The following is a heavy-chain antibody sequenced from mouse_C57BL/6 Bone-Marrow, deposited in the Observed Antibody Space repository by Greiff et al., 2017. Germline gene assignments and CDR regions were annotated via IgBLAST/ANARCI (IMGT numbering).Heavy chain of an antibody. CDR3: ARYQSNYGFAY. CDR1: GYTFTSYG. D-gene: IGHD2-5*01. V-gene: IGHV1-81*01. Sequence: VQGVESGAELAKPGASVKLSCKASGYTFTSYGISWVKQRPGQGLEWIGMIYPRSGNTYYNEKFKGKATLTADKSSSTAYMQLRSLTSEDSAVYFCARYQSNYGFAYWGRGTGVSVSA. J-gene: IGHJ3*01. CDR2: IYPRSGNT.